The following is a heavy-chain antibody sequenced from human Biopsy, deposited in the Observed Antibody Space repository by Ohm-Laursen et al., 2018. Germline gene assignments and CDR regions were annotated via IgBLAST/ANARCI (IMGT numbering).Heavy chain of an antibody. CDR1: GGSFTGHY. V-gene: IGHV4-59*11. CDR3: ARDIWLVRLETATMQYSHMDV. D-gene: IGHD5-24*01. CDR2: ISHTGYT. Sequence: TLSLTCTVSGGSFTGHYWTWIRQPPGKGLEWIGHISHTGYTSYKSSLKSRVTISLDTSRKHFSLRLTSLAAADTAVYYCARDIWLVRLETATMQYSHMDVWGQGTAVSVSS. J-gene: IGHJ6*02.